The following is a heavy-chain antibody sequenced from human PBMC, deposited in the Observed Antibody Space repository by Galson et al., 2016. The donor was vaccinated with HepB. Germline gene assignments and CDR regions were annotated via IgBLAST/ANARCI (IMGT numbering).Heavy chain of an antibody. V-gene: IGHV3-7*01. CDR1: TFTFSNYW. J-gene: IGHJ4*02. CDR3: ARRSCTAVACYSASYRCFDS. Sequence: SLRLSCAASTFTFSNYWMTWVRQAPGKGLEWVANIKPDGSEKYYVDSVKGRFTISRDNAKKSLYLQMNSLRAEDTAVYYCARRSCTAVACYSASYRCFDSWGQGTLVTVSS. D-gene: IGHD2-15*01. CDR2: IKPDGSEK.